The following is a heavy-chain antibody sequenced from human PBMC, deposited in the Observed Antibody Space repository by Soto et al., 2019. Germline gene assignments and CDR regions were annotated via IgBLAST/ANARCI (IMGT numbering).Heavy chain of an antibody. CDR3: ARHRDYDSSDYYPYRGEAFDI. J-gene: IGHJ3*02. CDR1: GYSFIDYW. V-gene: IGHV5-51*01. CDR2: IYPGDSDT. Sequence: PGESLKISCKGSGYSFIDYWIGWVRQVPGKGLEWMGVIYPGDSDTRYSPSFQGHVTISADKSISTAYLQWSTLKASDTAMYYCARHRDYDSSDYYPYRGEAFDIWSQGTMVTVSS. D-gene: IGHD3-22*01.